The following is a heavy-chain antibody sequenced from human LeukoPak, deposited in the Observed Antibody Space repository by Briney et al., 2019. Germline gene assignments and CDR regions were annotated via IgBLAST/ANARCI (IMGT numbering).Heavy chain of an antibody. D-gene: IGHD5-18*01. CDR3: AKDSGSPWIQLWLRS. CDR1: GFSVSNTY. Sequence: PGGSLRLSCAASGFSVSNTYMSWVRQAPGKGLEWVAVISYDGSNKYYADSVKGRFTISRDNSKNTLYLQMNSLRAEDTAVYYCAKDSGSPWIQLWLRSWGQGTLVTVSS. CDR2: ISYDGSNK. J-gene: IGHJ4*02. V-gene: IGHV3-30*18.